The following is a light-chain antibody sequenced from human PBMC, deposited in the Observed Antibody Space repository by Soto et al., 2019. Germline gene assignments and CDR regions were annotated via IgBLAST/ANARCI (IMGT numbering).Light chain of an antibody. V-gene: IGKV3-15*01. CDR1: QTVPSR. J-gene: IGKJ5*01. CDR3: QQYKSWPPIT. Sequence: IVMTQAGTTRRSRSGQDVNISCRASQTVPSRIAWYQQKPGQAPSLLIYGASTRATGVPDRFSGTGSGTELTLTISSLKSEDYAVYYCQQYKSWPPITFGQGTRLEIK. CDR2: GAS.